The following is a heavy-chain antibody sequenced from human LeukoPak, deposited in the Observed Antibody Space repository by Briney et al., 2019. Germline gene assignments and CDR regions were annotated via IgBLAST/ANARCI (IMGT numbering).Heavy chain of an antibody. CDR3: VKDPLWFGESLDAFDI. J-gene: IGHJ3*02. Sequence: GGSLRLSCSASGFTFSSYAMHWVRQAPGKGLEYVSAISSNGGSTYYVDSVKGRFTISRDNSKNTLYLQMSSLRAEDTAVYYCVKDPLWFGESLDAFDIWGQGTMVTVSS. CDR2: ISSNGGST. V-gene: IGHV3-64D*06. CDR1: GFTFSSYA. D-gene: IGHD3-10*01.